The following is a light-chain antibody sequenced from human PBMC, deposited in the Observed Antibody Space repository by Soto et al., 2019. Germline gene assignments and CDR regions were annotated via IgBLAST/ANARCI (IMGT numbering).Light chain of an antibody. V-gene: IGLV2-14*01. CDR3: SSYTGSSTLYV. CDR1: SSNIGAGYD. J-gene: IGLJ1*01. Sequence: QSVLTQPPSVSGAPGQRVTISCTGSSSNIGAGYDVHWYQQHPGKAPKLMIYEVSNRPSGVSNRFSGSKSGNTASLTISGLQAEDEADYYCSSYTGSSTLYVFGTGTKVTVL. CDR2: EVS.